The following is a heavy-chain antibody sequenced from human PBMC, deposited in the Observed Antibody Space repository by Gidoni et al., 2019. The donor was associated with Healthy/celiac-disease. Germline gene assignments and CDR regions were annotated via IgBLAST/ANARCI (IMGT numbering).Heavy chain of an antibody. CDR2: IYYRGST. J-gene: IGHJ4*02. CDR3: ARHGSGIVVILDY. CDR1: AGSISSSSYY. D-gene: IGHD3-22*01. V-gene: IGHV4-39*01. Sequence: QLQLQESGPGLVKPSATLSLTGTVSAGSISSSSYYWGWIRQPPGKGREWIGSIYYRGSTYYNPSLKSRVTISVDTSKNQFSLKLSSVTAADTAVYYCARHGSGIVVILDYWGQGTLVTVSS.